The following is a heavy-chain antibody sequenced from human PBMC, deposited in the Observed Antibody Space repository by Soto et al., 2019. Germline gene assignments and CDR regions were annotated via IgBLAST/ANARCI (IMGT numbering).Heavy chain of an antibody. J-gene: IGHJ4*02. CDR2: IIPILGIA. Sequence: QVQLVQSGAEVKKPGSSVKVSCKASGGTFSSYTISWVRQAPGQGLEWMGRIIPILGIANYAQKFQGRVTSTADKSTSTAYMELSSLRSEDTAVYYCAAEGYDSSGYDYWGQGTLVTVSS. V-gene: IGHV1-69*02. CDR1: GGTFSSYT. CDR3: AAEGYDSSGYDY. D-gene: IGHD3-22*01.